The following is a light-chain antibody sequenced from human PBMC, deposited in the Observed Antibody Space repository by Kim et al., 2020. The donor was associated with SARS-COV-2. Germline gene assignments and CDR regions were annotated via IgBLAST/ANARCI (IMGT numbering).Light chain of an antibody. CDR1: QSVSSSY. Sequence: LSPGERATLSCRASQSVSSSYLAWYQQKPGQAPRLLIYGASSRATGIPDRFSGSGSGTDFTLTISRLEPEDFAVYYCQQYGSSPLTFGGGTKVEIK. CDR3: QQYGSSPLT. CDR2: GAS. V-gene: IGKV3-20*01. J-gene: IGKJ4*01.